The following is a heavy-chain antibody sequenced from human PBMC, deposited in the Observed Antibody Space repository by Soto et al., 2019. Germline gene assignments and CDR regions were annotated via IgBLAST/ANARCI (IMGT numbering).Heavy chain of an antibody. CDR1: GGSISSSSYY. V-gene: IGHV4-39*01. D-gene: IGHD6-6*01. CDR3: ASRPVGGRYYYYGMDV. CDR2: IYYSGST. J-gene: IGHJ6*02. Sequence: SETLSLTCTVSGGSISSSSYYWGWIRQPPGKGLEWIGSIYYSGSTYYNPSLKSRVTISVDTSKNQFSLKLSSVTAADTAVYYCASRPVGGRYYYYGMDVWGQGTTVTVSS.